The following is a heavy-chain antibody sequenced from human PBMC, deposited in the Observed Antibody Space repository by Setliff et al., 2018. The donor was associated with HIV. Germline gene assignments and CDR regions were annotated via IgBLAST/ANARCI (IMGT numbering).Heavy chain of an antibody. Sequence: ASVKVSCKASGYTFTSYPMHWVRQAPGQGLEWMGVINTSGGSAGYAEKFRGRVTMTRYTSTSTVYMDLRNLRSEDTAVYYCARNQGDSSGWYAGDYWGHGTLVTVSS. CDR2: INTSGGSA. J-gene: IGHJ4*01. CDR1: GYTFTSYP. V-gene: IGHV1-46*01. D-gene: IGHD6-19*01. CDR3: ARNQGDSSGWYAGDY.